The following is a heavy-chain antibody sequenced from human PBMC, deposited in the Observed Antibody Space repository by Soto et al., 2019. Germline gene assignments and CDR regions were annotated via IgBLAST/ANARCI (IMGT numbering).Heavy chain of an antibody. Sequence: GVSLRLSCGASGLTCSSHAMGWLRQAPETGPEWVAFVDGSGGDTSYADSVKGRFAISRDNSDNSLYLDMNSLRAEDTGRYFCAKEIFAAAYAATSAFDLWGQGTLVTVSS. D-gene: IGHD2-2*01. CDR3: AKEIFAAAYAATSAFDL. CDR1: GLTCSSHA. V-gene: IGHV3-23*01. J-gene: IGHJ4*02. CDR2: VDGSGGDT.